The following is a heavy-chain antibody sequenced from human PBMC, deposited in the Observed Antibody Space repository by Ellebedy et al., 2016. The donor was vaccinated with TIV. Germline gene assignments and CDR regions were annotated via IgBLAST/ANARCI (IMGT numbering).Heavy chain of an antibody. CDR3: ARGGNYVSSYYFDF. CDR1: GFRFNNND. CDR2: IGFDGSKK. Sequence: GGSLRLSCAASGFRFNNNDMHWVRQVPGKGLEWVAVIGFDGSKKSYADSVRGRFTISRDNSKNTLYIEMTSLRAEDTAVYYCARGGNYVSSYYFDFWGQGTLVTVSS. V-gene: IGHV3-33*08. J-gene: IGHJ4*02. D-gene: IGHD3-10*02.